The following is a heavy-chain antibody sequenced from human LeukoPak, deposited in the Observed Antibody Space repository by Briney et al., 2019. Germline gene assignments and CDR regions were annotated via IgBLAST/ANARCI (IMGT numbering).Heavy chain of an antibody. Sequence: ASVKVSCKASGYTFTNYEINWVRQATGQGLEWMGWMNPNSGISGYTQKFQGRVTMTRDSSISTAYMELSSLRSEDTAVYYCARYRSGLLIDYWGQGTLVTVSS. CDR1: GYTFTNYE. J-gene: IGHJ4*02. CDR2: MNPNSGIS. V-gene: IGHV1-8*01. CDR3: ARYRSGLLIDY. D-gene: IGHD1-26*01.